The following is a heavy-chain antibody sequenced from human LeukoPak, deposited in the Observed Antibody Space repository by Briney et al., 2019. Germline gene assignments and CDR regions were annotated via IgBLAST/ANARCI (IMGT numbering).Heavy chain of an antibody. CDR2: IRSKANSYAT. Sequence: GGSLRLSCAASGFTFSGSAIHWVRQASGKGLEWVGRIRSKANSYATAYAASVKGRFTISRDDSNNTAYLQMNSLKTEDTAVYYCLRTTGTTGAFDIWGQGTMVTVSS. V-gene: IGHV3-73*01. J-gene: IGHJ3*02. CDR1: GFTFSGSA. D-gene: IGHD1-1*01. CDR3: LRTTGTTGAFDI.